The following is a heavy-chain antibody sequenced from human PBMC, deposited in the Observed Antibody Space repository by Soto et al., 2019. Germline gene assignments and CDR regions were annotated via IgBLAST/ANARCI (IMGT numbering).Heavy chain of an antibody. CDR1: GFTFSSYA. CDR3: AKDPGSTYETDDY. CDR2: ISGSGGST. V-gene: IGHV3-23*01. J-gene: IGHJ4*02. Sequence: TGGSLRPSCAASGFTFSSYAMSWVRQAPGKGLEWVSAISGSGGSTYYADSVKGRFTISRDNSKNTLYLQMNSLRAEDTAVYYCAKDPGSTYETDDYWGQGTLVTVSS. D-gene: IGHD2-2*01.